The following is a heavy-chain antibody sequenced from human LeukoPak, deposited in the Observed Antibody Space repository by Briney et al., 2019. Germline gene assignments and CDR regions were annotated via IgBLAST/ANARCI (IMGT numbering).Heavy chain of an antibody. CDR2: RYYSGSP. J-gene: IGHJ4*02. D-gene: IGHD1-26*01. CDR1: GGSISSYH. Sequence: SETLSLTCTVSGGSISSYHWSWIRQPPGKGLEWIGDRYYSGSPNYNPSLKSRVTMLVDTSKNQFSLKLSSFPAAATAVYYCGGRDRGSFGFDYGGRETLVTVSS. CDR3: GGRDRGSFGFDY. V-gene: IGHV4-59*01.